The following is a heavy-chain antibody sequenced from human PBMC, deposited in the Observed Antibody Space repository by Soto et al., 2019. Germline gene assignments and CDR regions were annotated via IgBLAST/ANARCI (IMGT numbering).Heavy chain of an antibody. CDR1: GGTFSSYA. V-gene: IGHV1-69*13. CDR2: IIPIFGTA. CDR3: ARESRNYYDSSGPDSEAFDI. J-gene: IGHJ3*02. Sequence: SVKVSCKASGGTFSSYAISWVRQAPGQGLEWMGGIIPIFGTANYAQKFQGRVTITADESTSTAYMELSSLRSEDTAVYYCARESRNYYDSSGPDSEAFDIWGQGTMV. D-gene: IGHD3-22*01.